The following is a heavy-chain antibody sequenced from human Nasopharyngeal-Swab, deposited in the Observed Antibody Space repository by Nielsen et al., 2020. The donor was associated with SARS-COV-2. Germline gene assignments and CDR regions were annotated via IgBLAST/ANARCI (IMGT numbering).Heavy chain of an antibody. J-gene: IGHJ4*02. V-gene: IGHV6-1*01. CDR3: ASFAQGSPSLY. Sequence: LRLSCAISGASVSSTIAAWHWIRQSPSRGLEWLGRTYYRSQWYNDYAVSVRSRITISPDISKNQFSLHLNSVTPEDTAVYYCASFAQGSPSLYWGQGTLVTVSS. CDR2: TYYRSQWYN. CDR1: GASVSSTIAA.